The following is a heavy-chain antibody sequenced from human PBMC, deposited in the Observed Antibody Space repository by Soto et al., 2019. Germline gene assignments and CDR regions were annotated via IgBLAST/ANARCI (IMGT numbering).Heavy chain of an antibody. D-gene: IGHD2-2*01. Sequence: GGSLRLCCAASGFIFSTYAMHWVRQAPGKGLEWVAVISYDGSNKYYADSVKGRFTISRDNSKNTLYLQMNSLRAEDTAVYYALVPAAMKENYYYNGMDVWGQGTTVTVSS. CDR2: ISYDGSNK. V-gene: IGHV3-30-3*01. J-gene: IGHJ6*02. CDR3: LVPAAMKENYYYNGMDV. CDR1: GFIFSTYA.